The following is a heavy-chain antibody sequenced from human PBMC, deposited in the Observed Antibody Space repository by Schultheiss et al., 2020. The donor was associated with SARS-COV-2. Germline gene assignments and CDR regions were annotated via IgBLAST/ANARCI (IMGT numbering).Heavy chain of an antibody. CDR1: GFTFSSYG. CDR2: ISYDGSNK. J-gene: IGHJ1*01. V-gene: IGHV3-30*03. CDR3: ARGIQLWSIRH. D-gene: IGHD5-18*01. Sequence: GGSLRLSCAASGFTFSSYGMHWVRQAPGKGLEWVAVISYDGSNKYYADSVKGRFTISRDNAKNSLYLQMNSLRAEDTAVYYCARGIQLWSIRHWGQGTLVTVSS.